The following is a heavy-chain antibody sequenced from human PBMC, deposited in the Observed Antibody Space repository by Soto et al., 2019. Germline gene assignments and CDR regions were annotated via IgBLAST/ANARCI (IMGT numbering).Heavy chain of an antibody. CDR1: GYTFSSYA. V-gene: IGHV1-3*01. CDR2: INAGYGNT. D-gene: IGHD7-27*01. CDR3: ARDTGDGTFDF. Sequence: ASVKVSCKASGYTFSSYAMHWARQAPGQRLEWMGWINAGYGNTKSSQKFQDRVTISRDTSASTAYMELTSLRSEDTAVYYCARDTGDGTFDFWGQGTLVTVSS. J-gene: IGHJ4*02.